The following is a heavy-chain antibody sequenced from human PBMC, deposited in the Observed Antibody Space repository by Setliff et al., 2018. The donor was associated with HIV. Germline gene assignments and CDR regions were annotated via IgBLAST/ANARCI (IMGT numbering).Heavy chain of an antibody. V-gene: IGHV4-61*03. CDR1: GDSVSSRSYY. D-gene: IGHD6-13*01. CDR3: ARDQAAAGSYDY. Sequence: SETLSLTCTVSGDSVSSRSYYWSWIRQPPGKGLEWIGYIYYSGSTNYNPSLKSRVTISVDTSKNHFSLKLRSVTAADTAVYYCARDQAAAGSYDYWGQGTLVTVSS. CDR2: IYYSGST. J-gene: IGHJ4*02.